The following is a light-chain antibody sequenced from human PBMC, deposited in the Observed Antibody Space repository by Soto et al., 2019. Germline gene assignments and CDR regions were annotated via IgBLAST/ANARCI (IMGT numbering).Light chain of an antibody. CDR3: CSYAGSYTDV. CDR1: SNDVGGYNY. J-gene: IGLJ1*01. V-gene: IGLV2-11*01. Sequence: QSALTQPRSVSGSPGQSVTISCTGTSNDVGGYNYVSWYQQEPGKAPKLMIYDVIKRPSGVPDRFSGSKSGNAASLTISGLQPEDEADYYCCSYAGSYTDVFGTGTKVTVL. CDR2: DVI.